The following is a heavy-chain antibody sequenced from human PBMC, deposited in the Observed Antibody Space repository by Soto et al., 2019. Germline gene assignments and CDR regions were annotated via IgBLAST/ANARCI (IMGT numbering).Heavy chain of an antibody. CDR2: IYPGDSDT. CDR1: RYSFTSYW. CDR3: ARHQYSSSFNSAYYYGMDV. D-gene: IGHD6-13*01. Sequence: LGESLKISCKGSRYSFTSYWIGWVRQMPGKGLEWMGIIYPGDSDTRYSPSFQGQVTISADKSISTAYLQWSSLKASDTAMYYCARHQYSSSFNSAYYYGMDVWGQGTTVTVSS. J-gene: IGHJ6*02. V-gene: IGHV5-51*01.